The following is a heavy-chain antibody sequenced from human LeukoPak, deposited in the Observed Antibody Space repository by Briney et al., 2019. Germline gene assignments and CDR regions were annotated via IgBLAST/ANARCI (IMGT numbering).Heavy chain of an antibody. CDR1: GFTFSDYY. J-gene: IGHJ4*02. CDR2: ISSSGSTI. D-gene: IGHD3-3*01. V-gene: IGHV3-11*01. Sequence: PGGSLRLSCAASGFTFSDYYMSWIRQAPGKGLEWVSYISSSGSTIYYADSVKGRFTISRDNAKNSLYLQMNSLRAEDTAVYYCARDQPPKRFLESVVWYFDYWGQGTLVTVSS. CDR3: ARDQPPKRFLESVVWYFDY.